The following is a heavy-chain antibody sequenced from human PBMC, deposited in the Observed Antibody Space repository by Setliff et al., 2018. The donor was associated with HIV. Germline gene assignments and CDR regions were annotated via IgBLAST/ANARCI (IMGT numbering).Heavy chain of an antibody. CDR3: ARGGVYYYDSSGWSMDY. CDR1: GGSISSYY. V-gene: IGHV4-4*07. J-gene: IGHJ4*02. Sequence: LSLTCTVSGGSISSYYWSWIRQPAGKGLEWIGRIYTSGSTNYNPSLKSRVTMSVDTSKNQFSLKLSSVTAADTAVYYCARGGVYYYDSSGWSMDYWGQGTLVTVSS. CDR2: IYTSGST. D-gene: IGHD3-22*01.